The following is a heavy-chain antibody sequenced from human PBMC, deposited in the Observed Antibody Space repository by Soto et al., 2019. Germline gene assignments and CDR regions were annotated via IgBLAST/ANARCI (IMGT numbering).Heavy chain of an antibody. V-gene: IGHV1-3*01. D-gene: IGHD3-9*01. CDR1: KYTFNNYA. Sequence: ASVKVSCKASKYTFNNYALHWVRRAPGQGLEWMGWISPGSANTKYSQKFQARVTFTWDTSASTAYMELSSLRSEDTALYYCARDTITPGGHFSQFGMDFWGQGTKVTVYS. CDR2: ISPGSANT. CDR3: ARDTITPGGHFSQFGMDF. J-gene: IGHJ6*02.